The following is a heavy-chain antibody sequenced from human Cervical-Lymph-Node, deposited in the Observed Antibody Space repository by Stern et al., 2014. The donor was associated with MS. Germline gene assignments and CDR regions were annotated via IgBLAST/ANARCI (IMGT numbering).Heavy chain of an antibody. J-gene: IGHJ6*02. V-gene: IGHV1-2*06. Sequence: QVQLVQSGAEVKKPGASVKVSCKASGYTFTGYYMHWVRQAPGQGLEWMGRINPNSGGTNYAQKFQGRVTMTRDTSISTAYMELSRLRSDDTAVYYCARVRYSGIYYYYGMDVWGQGTTVTVSS. D-gene: IGHD1-26*01. CDR1: GYTFTGYY. CDR3: ARVRYSGIYYYYGMDV. CDR2: INPNSGGT.